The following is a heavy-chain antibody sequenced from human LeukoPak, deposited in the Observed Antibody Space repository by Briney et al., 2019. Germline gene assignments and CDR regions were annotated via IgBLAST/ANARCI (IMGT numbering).Heavy chain of an antibody. CDR3: ARRFSYAADFDY. Sequence: ASVKVSCKASGYTFTTYDINWVRQATGQGLEWMGWMNPVSGDTAYAQEFQGRVTLSRNTSTDTAYMELSSLRSEDTAIYFCARRFSYAADFDYWGQGTLVTVSS. D-gene: IGHD2-2*01. CDR1: GYTFTTYD. V-gene: IGHV1-8*01. CDR2: MNPVSGDT. J-gene: IGHJ4*02.